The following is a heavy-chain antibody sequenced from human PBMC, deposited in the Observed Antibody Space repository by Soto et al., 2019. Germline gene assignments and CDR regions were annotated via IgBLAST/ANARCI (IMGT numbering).Heavy chain of an antibody. V-gene: IGHV4-30-4*01. D-gene: IGHD5-18*01. J-gene: IGHJ5*02. CDR3: ARGRGYSYGLDP. CDR1: GGSISSGDYY. CDR2: IYYSGST. Sequence: SETLSLTCTVSGGSISSGDYYWSWIRQPPGKGLEWIGYIYYSGSTYYNPSLKSRVAISVDRSKNQFSLRLSSVTAADTAVYYCARGRGYSYGLDPWGQGTLVTVSS.